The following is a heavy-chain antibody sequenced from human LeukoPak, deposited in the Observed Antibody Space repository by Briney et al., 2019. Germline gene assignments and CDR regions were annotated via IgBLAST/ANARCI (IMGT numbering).Heavy chain of an antibody. CDR3: ARDLSGDFWSGHYFDY. Sequence: SETLSLTCTVSGGSISSGSYYWTWIRQPAGKGLEWIGRIYTSGSTNYNPSPKSRVTISVDTSKNQFSLKLNSVTAADTAVYHCARDLSGDFWSGHYFDYWGQGTLVTVSS. CDR2: IYTSGST. CDR1: GGSISSGSYY. D-gene: IGHD3-3*01. V-gene: IGHV4-61*02. J-gene: IGHJ4*02.